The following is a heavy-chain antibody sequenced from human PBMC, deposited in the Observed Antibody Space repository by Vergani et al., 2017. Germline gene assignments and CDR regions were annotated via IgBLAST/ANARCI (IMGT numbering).Heavy chain of an antibody. D-gene: IGHD5-12*01. V-gene: IGHV3-23*01. CDR2: VSGSSATL. J-gene: IGHJ4*02. CDR1: GFSFPGYA. CDR3: TKGSRGYTGYFFDY. Sequence: EVQLLESGGGLVQPGGSLRLSCEASGFSFPGYAMSWVRQAPGKGLEWVSSVSGSSATLYYADSVKGRFIISRDNSKNTLHLQMNRLRADDTAVYYCTKGSRGYTGYFFDYWGQGALATVSS.